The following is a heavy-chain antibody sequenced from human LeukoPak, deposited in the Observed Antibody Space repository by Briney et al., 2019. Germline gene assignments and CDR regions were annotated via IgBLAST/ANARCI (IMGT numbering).Heavy chain of an antibody. CDR1: GFIFSSHG. Sequence: GGSLRLSCAASGFIFSSHGMHWIRQAPGKGLEWVALISHAGSNEYYAASVKGRFTISRDNSNNEFYLQMNSLRPEDTAVYYCARGGAPAVYFDYWGQGALVTVSS. CDR3: ARGGAPAVYFDY. D-gene: IGHD1-26*01. CDR2: ISHAGSNE. J-gene: IGHJ4*02. V-gene: IGHV3-30*03.